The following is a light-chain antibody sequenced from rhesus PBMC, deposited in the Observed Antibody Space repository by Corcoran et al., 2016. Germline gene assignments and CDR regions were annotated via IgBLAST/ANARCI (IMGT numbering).Light chain of an antibody. CDR3: GQGTHWPFT. CDR2: KVS. Sequence: DVVLTQSPLSLPITPGQPASISCRSSQRLVHSNGNTYLSWYQQKPGQVPRLLLYKVSNRDSGVPARFSGSGAGTDFTLKISRVEAEDGGRYYCGQGTHWPFTFGPGTKLDIK. CDR1: QRLVHSNGNTY. J-gene: IGKJ3*01. V-gene: IGKV2-64*01.